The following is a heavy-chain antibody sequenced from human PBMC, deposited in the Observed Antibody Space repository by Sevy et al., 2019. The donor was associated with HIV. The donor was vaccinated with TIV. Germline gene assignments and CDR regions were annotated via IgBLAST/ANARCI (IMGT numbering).Heavy chain of an antibody. Sequence: GGSLRLSCAASGFTFSSYWMHWVRQGLGKGLVWVSRTNTDGSSTSYSDSVKGRFTVSRDNAKDTLYLQMNSLRVEDTAVYYCAGSRYSSGFGYWGQGTLVTVSS. CDR1: GFTFSSYW. J-gene: IGHJ4*02. CDR3: AGSRYSSGFGY. V-gene: IGHV3-74*01. D-gene: IGHD6-19*01. CDR2: TNTDGSST.